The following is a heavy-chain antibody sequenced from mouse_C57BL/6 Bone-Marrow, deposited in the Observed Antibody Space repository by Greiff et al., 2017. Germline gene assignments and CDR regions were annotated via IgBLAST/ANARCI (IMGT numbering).Heavy chain of an antibody. J-gene: IGHJ3*01. CDR2: INSDGGST. D-gene: IGHD3-2*02. CDR1: EYEFPSHD. CDR3: ARRRQLRLRGWFAY. V-gene: IGHV5-2*03. Sequence: DVKLVESGGGLVQPGESLKLSCESNEYEFPSHDMSWVRKTPEKRLELVAAINSDGGSTYYPDTMERRFIISRDNTKKTLYLQRSSLRSEDTALYYCARRRQLRLRGWFAYWGQGTLVTVSA.